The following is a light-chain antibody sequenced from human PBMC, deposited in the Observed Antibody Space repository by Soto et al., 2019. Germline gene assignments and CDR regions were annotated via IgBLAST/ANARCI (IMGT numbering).Light chain of an antibody. CDR2: GGS. Sequence: EIVMTQSPATLSVSPGERATLSCRASQSVSSNLFWYQQKPGRAPPRLIYGGSTRATAIPARFSGSGSGTEFALNLSSRQSEDFAVYYCQQYNNWPPHTFGQGTKLEIK. CDR1: QSVSSN. J-gene: IGKJ2*01. V-gene: IGKV3-15*01. CDR3: QQYNNWPPHT.